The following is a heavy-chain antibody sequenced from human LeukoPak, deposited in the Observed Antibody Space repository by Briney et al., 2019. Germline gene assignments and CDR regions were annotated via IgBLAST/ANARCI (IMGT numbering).Heavy chain of an antibody. CDR2: IWYDGSNK. J-gene: IGHJ4*02. CDR1: GFTFSSYG. V-gene: IGHV3-33*01. CDR3: ARGSYSSSWYVVDY. D-gene: IGHD6-13*01. Sequence: GGSLRLSCAASGFTFSSYGMHWVRQAPGKGLEWVAVIWYDGSNKYYADSVKGRFTISRDNSKNTLYLQMNSLRAEDTAVYYCARGSYSSSWYVVDYWGQGTMVTVSS.